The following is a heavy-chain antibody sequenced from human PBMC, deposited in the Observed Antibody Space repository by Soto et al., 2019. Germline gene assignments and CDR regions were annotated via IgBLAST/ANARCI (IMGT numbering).Heavy chain of an antibody. V-gene: IGHV3-23*01. Sequence: EVQLLESGGGLEQRGGSLRLSCAASGFTFSSYAMSWVRQAPGKGLEWVSAISDIGDKTYYADSVKGRFTVSRDNSKNTLYLQMNSLRAEDTAVYFCAKDPNDYDSSAYYVDYWGRGTLVTVSS. CDR1: GFTFSSYA. CDR2: ISDIGDKT. CDR3: AKDPNDYDSSAYYVDY. D-gene: IGHD3-22*01. J-gene: IGHJ4*02.